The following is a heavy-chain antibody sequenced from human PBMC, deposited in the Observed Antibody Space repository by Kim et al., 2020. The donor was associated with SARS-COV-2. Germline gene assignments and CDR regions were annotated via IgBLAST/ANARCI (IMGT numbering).Heavy chain of an antibody. CDR2: ISYDGSNK. CDR1: GFTFSSYG. V-gene: IGHV3-30*18. Sequence: GGSLRLSCAASGFTFSSYGMHWVRQAPGKGLEWVAVISYDGSNKYYADSVKGRFTISRDNSKNTLYLQMNSLRAEDTAVYYCAKRGRTSILAAAMFDPWGQGTLVTVSS. J-gene: IGHJ5*02. D-gene: IGHD6-13*01. CDR3: AKRGRTSILAAAMFDP.